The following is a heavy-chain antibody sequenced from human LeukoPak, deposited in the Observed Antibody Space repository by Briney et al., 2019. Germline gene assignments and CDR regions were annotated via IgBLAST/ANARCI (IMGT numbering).Heavy chain of an antibody. CDR1: GFTVSSNY. J-gene: IGHJ4*02. Sequence: PGGSLRLSCAASGFTVSSNYMSWVRQTPGKGLEWVSVIYSGGSTYYADSVRGRFTISRDNSNNTLYLQMNSLRAEDTAVYYCARAARPHIDYWGQGTLVTVSS. D-gene: IGHD2-21*01. V-gene: IGHV3-53*01. CDR2: IYSGGST. CDR3: ARAARPHIDY.